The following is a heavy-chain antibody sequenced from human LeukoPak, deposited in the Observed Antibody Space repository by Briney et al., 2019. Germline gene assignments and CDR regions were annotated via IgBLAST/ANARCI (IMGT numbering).Heavy chain of an antibody. CDR1: GFTFSSYW. Sequence: QPGGSLRLSCAVSGFTFSSYWMGWVRQAPGKGLEWVSYISSSGSTIYYADSVKGRFTISRDNAKNSLYLRMNSLRAEDAALYYCARSVVLVWLGDLSSFDNWGQGTLVTVSS. CDR3: ARSVVLVWLGDLSSFDN. V-gene: IGHV3-48*04. J-gene: IGHJ4*02. CDR2: ISSSGSTI. D-gene: IGHD3-10*01.